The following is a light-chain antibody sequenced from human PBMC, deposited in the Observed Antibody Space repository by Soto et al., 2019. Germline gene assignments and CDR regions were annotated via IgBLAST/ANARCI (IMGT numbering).Light chain of an antibody. V-gene: IGKV3-20*01. CDR3: QQYGSSPTYT. CDR2: GAS. Sequence: IVLTQSPGTLSLSPGERATLSCRASQSVSSSYLAWYQQKPGQAPRLLIYGASSRATGIPDGFSGSGSGTDFTLTISRLEPEDFAVYYCQQYGSSPTYTFGQGTKLEIK. CDR1: QSVSSSY. J-gene: IGKJ2*01.